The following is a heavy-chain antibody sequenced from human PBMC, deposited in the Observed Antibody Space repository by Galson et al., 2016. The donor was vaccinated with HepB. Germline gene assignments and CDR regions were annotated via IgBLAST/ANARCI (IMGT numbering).Heavy chain of an antibody. CDR2: ISWNSGNI. D-gene: IGHD2-8*02. V-gene: IGHV3-9*01. CDR1: GFIFDDYA. CDR3: ASWWQTPASYFDY. J-gene: IGHJ4*02. Sequence: SLRLSCAASGFIFDDYAVHWVRQVSGKGLEWVSGISWNSGNIGYADSVKGRFTISRDNAKNSLYLQMNSLRAEDTAVYYCASWWQTPASYFDYWGQGTLVTVSS.